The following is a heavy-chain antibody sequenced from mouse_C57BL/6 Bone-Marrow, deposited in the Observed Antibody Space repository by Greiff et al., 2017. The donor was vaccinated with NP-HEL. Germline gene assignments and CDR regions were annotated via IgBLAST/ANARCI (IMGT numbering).Heavy chain of an antibody. Sequence: EVLLVESGGGLVKPGGSLKLSCAASGFTFSSYGMSWVRQTPDKRLEWVATISSGGSYPYYPDSVKGRFTISRDNAKNTLYLQMSSLKSEDTAMYYCARPYDYDVAWFAYWGQGTLVTVSA. CDR2: ISSGGSYP. D-gene: IGHD2-4*01. J-gene: IGHJ3*01. CDR3: ARPYDYDVAWFAY. CDR1: GFTFSSYG. V-gene: IGHV5-6*03.